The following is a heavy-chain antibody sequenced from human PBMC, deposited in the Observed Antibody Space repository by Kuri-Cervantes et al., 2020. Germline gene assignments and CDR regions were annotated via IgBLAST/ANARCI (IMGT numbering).Heavy chain of an antibody. Sequence: ASVKVSCKTSGYTFTGYYMHWARQAPGQGLEWMGWINPNSGGTNYAQKFQGRVTMTRDTSISTAYMELSRLRSEDTAVYYCARDGGSSSSRGFDYWGQGTLVTVSS. V-gene: IGHV1-2*02. CDR1: GYTFTGYY. CDR2: INPNSGGT. J-gene: IGHJ4*02. D-gene: IGHD6-6*01. CDR3: ARDGGSSSSRGFDY.